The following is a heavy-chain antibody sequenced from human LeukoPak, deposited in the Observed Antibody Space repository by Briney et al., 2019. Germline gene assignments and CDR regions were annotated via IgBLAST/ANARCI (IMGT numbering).Heavy chain of an antibody. D-gene: IGHD4-17*01. J-gene: IGHJ4*02. CDR2: IYYSGST. CDR3: ARVPDTVTTPIDH. Sequence: PSETLSFTCTVSGGSISSYYWSWIRQPAGKGLEWIGYIYYSGSTNYNPSLKSRVTISVDTSKNQFSLKLSSVTAADTAVYYCARVPDTVTTPIDHWGQGTLVTVSS. V-gene: IGHV4-59*01. CDR1: GGSISSYY.